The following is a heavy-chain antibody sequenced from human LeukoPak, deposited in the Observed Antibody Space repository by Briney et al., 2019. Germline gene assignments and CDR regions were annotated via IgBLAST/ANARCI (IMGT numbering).Heavy chain of an antibody. D-gene: IGHD6-6*01. CDR1: GYTFTSYD. CDR2: MNPNSGNT. Sequence: ASVKVSCKASGYTFTSYDINWVRQATGQGLEWMGWMNPNSGNTGYAQKFQGRVTMTRNTSISTAYMKLSSLRSEDTAVYYCARGPLYSSSLIGDWFDPWGQGTLVTVSS. CDR3: ARGPLYSSSLIGDWFDP. V-gene: IGHV1-8*01. J-gene: IGHJ5*02.